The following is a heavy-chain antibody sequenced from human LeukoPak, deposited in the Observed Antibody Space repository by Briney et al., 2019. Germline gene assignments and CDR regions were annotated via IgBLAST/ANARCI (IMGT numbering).Heavy chain of an antibody. CDR3: ARGYCSSTSCYHHYYYGMDV. Sequence: ASVKVSCKASGYTFTGYYMHWVRQAPGQGLEWMGWINPNSGGTNYAQKFQGRVTMTRDTSISTAYMELSRLRSDDTAVYYCARGYCSSTSCYHHYYYGMDVWGQGTTVTVSS. J-gene: IGHJ6*02. V-gene: IGHV1-2*02. D-gene: IGHD2-2*01. CDR2: INPNSGGT. CDR1: GYTFTGYY.